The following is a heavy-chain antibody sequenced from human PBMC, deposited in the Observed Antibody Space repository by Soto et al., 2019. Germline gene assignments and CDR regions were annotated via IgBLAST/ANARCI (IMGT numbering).Heavy chain of an antibody. J-gene: IGHJ5*02. Sequence: GGSLRLSCAASGFIFENFGMSWVRQAPGKGLEWVSSISGSGFKKYYADSVKGRFTISRDNSKSTVYLELNNLSAEDTAVYHCAKNQGVELVPLATVDWFDPWGQGSVVTVSS. CDR2: ISGSGFKK. CDR1: GFIFENFG. CDR3: AKNQGVELVPLATVDWFDP. D-gene: IGHD1-26*01. V-gene: IGHV3-23*01.